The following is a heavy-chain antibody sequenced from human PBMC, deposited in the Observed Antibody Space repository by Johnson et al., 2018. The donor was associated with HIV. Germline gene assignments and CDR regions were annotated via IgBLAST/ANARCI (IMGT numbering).Heavy chain of an antibody. CDR3: ARGSQEMVTIWNAFDI. Sequence: QVLLVESGGGVVQPGRSLRLSCAASGFTFSSYAMHWVRQAPGKGLEWVAVISYDEIDKYYADSVTGRFTVSRDNSKNTLYLQMNSLRGEDTAVYYCARGSQEMVTIWNAFDIWGQGTMVTVSS. V-gene: IGHV3-30*03. D-gene: IGHD5-24*01. CDR2: ISYDEIDK. CDR1: GFTFSSYA. J-gene: IGHJ3*02.